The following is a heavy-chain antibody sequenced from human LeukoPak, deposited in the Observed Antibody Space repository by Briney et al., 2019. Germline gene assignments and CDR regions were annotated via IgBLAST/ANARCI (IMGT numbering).Heavy chain of an antibody. CDR1: GFTFSSYS. V-gene: IGHV3-21*04. J-gene: IGHJ4*02. D-gene: IGHD2-2*01. CDR2: ITTSSSYI. Sequence: GGSLRLSCVASGFTFSSYSMNWVRQAPGKGLEWVSSITTSSSYIYYADSVRGRFTISRDDAKNSLYLQMNSLRAEDTALYYCARSGGDIVVVPAAAGDYFDYWGQGTLVTVSS. CDR3: ARSGGDIVVVPAAAGDYFDY.